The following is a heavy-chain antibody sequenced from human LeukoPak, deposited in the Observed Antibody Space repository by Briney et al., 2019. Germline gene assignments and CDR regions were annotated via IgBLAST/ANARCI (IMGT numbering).Heavy chain of an antibody. Sequence: SETLSLTFAFYGGSFRGYYWSWIRQPPCRGLEWIGVINHWGSTNYNPSLQSRFTISVDTSKNQFSLKLSSVTAADTAVYHCARYGGNVVVPAVLDYWGQGTLVTVSS. J-gene: IGHJ4*02. CDR3: ARYGGNVVVPAVLDY. CDR2: INHWGST. D-gene: IGHD2-2*01. V-gene: IGHV4-34*01. CDR1: GGSFRGYY.